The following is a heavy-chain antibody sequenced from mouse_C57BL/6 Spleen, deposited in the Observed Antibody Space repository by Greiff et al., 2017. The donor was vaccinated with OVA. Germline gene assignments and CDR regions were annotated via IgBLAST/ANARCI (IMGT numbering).Heavy chain of an antibody. D-gene: IGHD1-1*01. CDR3: TTGTVVKAY. V-gene: IGHV14-4*01. CDR2: IDPENGDT. Sequence: EVQLQQSGAELVRPGASVKLSCTASGFNIKDDYMHWVKQRPEQGLEWIGWIDPENGDTEYASKFQGKATITADTSSNTAYLQLSSLTSEDTAVYYCTTGTVVKAYWGQGTLVTVSA. CDR1: GFNIKDDY. J-gene: IGHJ3*01.